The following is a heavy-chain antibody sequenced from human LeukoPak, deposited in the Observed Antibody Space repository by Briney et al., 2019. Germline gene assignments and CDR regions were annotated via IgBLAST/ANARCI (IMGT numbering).Heavy chain of an antibody. J-gene: IGHJ6*03. CDR1: GYTFTSYG. Sequence: ASVKVSCKASGYTFTSYGISWVRQAPGQGLEWMGWISTYNGNTNYAQKLQGRVTMTTDTSTSTAYMELRSLRSDDTAVYYCARGRYCSSTSCYKVYYCYMDVWGKGTTVTVSS. CDR3: ARGRYCSSTSCYKVYYCYMDV. V-gene: IGHV1-18*01. D-gene: IGHD2-2*02. CDR2: ISTYNGNT.